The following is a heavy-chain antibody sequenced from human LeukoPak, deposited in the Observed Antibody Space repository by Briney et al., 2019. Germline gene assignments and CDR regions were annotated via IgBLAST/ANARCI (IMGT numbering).Heavy chain of an antibody. V-gene: IGHV1-69*13. Sequence: SVKVSCKASGGTFSSYAISWVRQAPGQGLEWMGGIIPIFGTANYAQKFQGRVTITADESTSTAYMELSSLRSEDTAVYYCVSLRGSSSFFGYWGQGTLVTVSS. CDR2: IIPIFGTA. CDR1: GGTFSSYA. CDR3: VSLRGSSSFFGY. D-gene: IGHD6-6*01. J-gene: IGHJ4*02.